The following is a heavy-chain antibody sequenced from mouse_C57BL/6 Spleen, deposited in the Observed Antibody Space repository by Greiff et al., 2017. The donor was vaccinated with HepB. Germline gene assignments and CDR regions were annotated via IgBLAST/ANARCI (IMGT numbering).Heavy chain of an antibody. CDR2: INPGSGGT. CDR3: SRYYDYDVGWYFDV. Sequence: VQLQQSGAELVRPGTSVKVSCKASGYAFTNYLIEWVKQRPGQGLEWIGVINPGSGGTNYNEKFKGKATLTADKSSSTAYMQLSSLTSEDSAVYFCSRYYDYDVGWYFDVWGTGTTVTVSS. V-gene: IGHV1-54*01. D-gene: IGHD2-4*01. CDR1: GYAFTNYL. J-gene: IGHJ1*03.